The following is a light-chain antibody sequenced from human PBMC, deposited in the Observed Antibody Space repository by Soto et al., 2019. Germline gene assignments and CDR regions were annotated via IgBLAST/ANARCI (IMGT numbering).Light chain of an antibody. V-gene: IGKV1-39*01. J-gene: IGKJ1*01. CDR2: RTS. Sequence: DMKITQSPSSLSASMRDRVTISCRASQSISTYLNWYQQKPGTAPRLLISRTSSVKSGVPPRFSGSGSGRDFTLTISSLRPEDIGTYCCQLTYRSPWTFWPGAKVDI. CDR1: QSISTY. CDR3: QLTYRSPWT.